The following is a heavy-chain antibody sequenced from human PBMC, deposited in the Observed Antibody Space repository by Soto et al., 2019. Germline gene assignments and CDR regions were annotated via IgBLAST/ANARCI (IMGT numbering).Heavy chain of an antibody. J-gene: IGHJ4*02. Sequence: QVHLVQSGAEVKKPGASVKVSCKASGYTFTSYGITWVRQAPGQGLEWMGWISAHNGNTDYAQKLTGRVIVTRAASTSTAYMELRSLISDDTAVYYCARGRYGDYWGQGALVTVSS. V-gene: IGHV1-18*01. CDR1: GYTFTSYG. D-gene: IGHD1-1*01. CDR3: ARGRYGDY. CDR2: ISAHNGNT.